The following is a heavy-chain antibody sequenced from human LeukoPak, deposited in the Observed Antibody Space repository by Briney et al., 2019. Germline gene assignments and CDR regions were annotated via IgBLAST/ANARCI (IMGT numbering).Heavy chain of an antibody. CDR1: GGSISSSLYH. V-gene: IGHV4-39*01. CDR2: IYYTGTT. J-gene: IGHJ5*02. Sequence: SETLSLTCTVSGGSISSSLYHWGWIRQSPGKNLEWLGSIYYTGTTHYNPSLKSRVTISVDTSKNQFSLNLSFVTAADTAVYYCARQEIGLRSFDPWGQGTLVTVSS. D-gene: IGHD3/OR15-3a*01. CDR3: ARQEIGLRSFDP.